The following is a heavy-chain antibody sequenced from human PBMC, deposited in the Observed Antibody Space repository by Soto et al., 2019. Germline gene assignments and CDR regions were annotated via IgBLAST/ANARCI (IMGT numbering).Heavy chain of an antibody. CDR3: ARDTYPGLRGDAFDI. V-gene: IGHV3-30-3*01. J-gene: IGHJ3*02. D-gene: IGHD3-16*01. CDR1: GFTFSGYA. CDR2: ISYDGSNK. Sequence: QVQLVESGGGVVQPGRSLRLSCAASGFTFSGYAMHWVRQAPGKGLEWVAVISYDGSNKYYADSVKGRFTISRDNSKNTLYLQMNSLRAEDTAVYYCARDTYPGLRGDAFDIWGQGTMVTVSS.